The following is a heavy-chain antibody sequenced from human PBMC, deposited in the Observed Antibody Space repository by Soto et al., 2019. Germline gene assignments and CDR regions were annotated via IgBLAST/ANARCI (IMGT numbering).Heavy chain of an antibody. V-gene: IGHV4-39*01. J-gene: IGHJ4*02. D-gene: IGHD4-17*01. CDR1: NGSISSRSSY. CDR2: IYYIGNT. Sequence: QLQLQESGSGLVKPSETLSLTCTVSNGSISSRSSYWGWIRQTPGKGLEWIGSIYYIGNTYYNPSLQSRVTVSIDTSKAQVSLKLNSVTAADTAVYFCGGQDYGAKGYYFENWGQGTLVTVSS. CDR3: GGQDYGAKGYYFEN.